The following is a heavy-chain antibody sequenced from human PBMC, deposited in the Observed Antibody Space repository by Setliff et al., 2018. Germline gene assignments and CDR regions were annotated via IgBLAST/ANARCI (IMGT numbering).Heavy chain of an antibody. V-gene: IGHV1-18*01. CDR2: ISTYNGKT. J-gene: IGHJ3*02. CDR1: GYTFTSYG. Sequence: RASVKVSCKSSGYTFTSYGVSWVRQAPGQGLEWMGWISTYNGKTNYAQKFQGRVTMTTDTSTSTAYMELRSLRSDDTAVYYCARDRYYNSWSGTSITAPHDAFDIWGQGTMVTISS. CDR3: ARDRYYNSWSGTSITAPHDAFDI. D-gene: IGHD3-3*01.